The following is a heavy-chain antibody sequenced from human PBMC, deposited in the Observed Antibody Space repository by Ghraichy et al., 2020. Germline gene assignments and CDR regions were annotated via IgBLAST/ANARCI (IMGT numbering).Heavy chain of an antibody. CDR1: GYTFTSYG. CDR2: ISAYNGNT. V-gene: IGHV1-18*01. Sequence: ASVKVSCKASGYTFTSYGISWVRQAPGQGLEWMGWISAYNGNTNYAQKLQGRVTMTTDTSTSTAYMELRSLRSDDTAVYYCAREIHRSVYWTDAFDIWGQGTMVTVSS. D-gene: IGHD2-8*01. CDR3: AREIHRSVYWTDAFDI. J-gene: IGHJ3*02.